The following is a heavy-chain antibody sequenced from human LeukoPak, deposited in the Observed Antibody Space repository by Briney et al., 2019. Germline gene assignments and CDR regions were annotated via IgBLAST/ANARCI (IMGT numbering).Heavy chain of an antibody. V-gene: IGHV4-39*01. D-gene: IGHD3-3*02. CDR3: ASISGPRSHYYYYMDV. Sequence: PSETLSLTCTVSGGSISSDNYYWVWIRQPPGKGLEWIGSIYYSGNSYYNPSLKSRVTISVDTSKNQFSLKLSSVTAADTAVYYCASISGPRSHYYYYMDVWGKGTTVTVSS. J-gene: IGHJ6*03. CDR2: IYYSGNS. CDR1: GGSISSDNYY.